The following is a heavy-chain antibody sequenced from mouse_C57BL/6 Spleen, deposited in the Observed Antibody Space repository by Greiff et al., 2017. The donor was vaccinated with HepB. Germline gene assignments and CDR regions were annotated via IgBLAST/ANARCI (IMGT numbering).Heavy chain of an antibody. CDR1: GYSFTSYY. Sequence: VKLQESGPELVKPGASVKISCKASGYSFTSYYIHWVKQRPGQGLEWIGWIYPGSGNTKYNEKFKGKATLTADTSSSTAYMQLSSLTSEDSAVYYCARSGYSNFPLDYWGQGTTLTVSS. CDR3: ARSGYSNFPLDY. D-gene: IGHD2-5*01. V-gene: IGHV1-66*01. J-gene: IGHJ2*01. CDR2: IYPGSGNT.